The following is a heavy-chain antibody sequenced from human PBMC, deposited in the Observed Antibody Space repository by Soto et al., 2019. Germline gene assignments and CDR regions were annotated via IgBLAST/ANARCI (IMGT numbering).Heavy chain of an antibody. Sequence: QEQLVESGGGVVQPGRSLRLSCGGSGFVFSRHTMHWARHAPGKGLEWVVGIRYDGSNKYYADSVKGRFTTSSDTCKNALYVEMNSLKVKDTAVYYLARDSYGKKDYGGAFDIWGQGTMVTVA. V-gene: IGHV3-33*01. D-gene: IGHD3-16*01. CDR2: IRYDGSNK. J-gene: IGHJ3*02. CDR3: ARDSYGKKDYGGAFDI. CDR1: GFVFSRHT.